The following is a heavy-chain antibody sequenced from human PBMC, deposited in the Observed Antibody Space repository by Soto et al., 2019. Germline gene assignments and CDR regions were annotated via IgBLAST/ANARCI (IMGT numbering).Heavy chain of an antibody. J-gene: IGHJ6*02. Sequence: GGSLRLSCAASGFTFSSYGMHWVRQAPGKGLEWVAVIWYDGSNKYYADSVKGRFTISRDNSKNTLYLQMNSLRAEDTAVYYCASGDDYSNRLRYGMDVWGQGTTVTVSS. V-gene: IGHV3-33*01. CDR2: IWYDGSNK. CDR3: ASGDDYSNRLRYGMDV. D-gene: IGHD4-4*01. CDR1: GFTFSSYG.